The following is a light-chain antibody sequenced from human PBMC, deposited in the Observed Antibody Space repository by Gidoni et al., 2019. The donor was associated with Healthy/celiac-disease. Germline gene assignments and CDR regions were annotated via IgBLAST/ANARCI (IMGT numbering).Light chain of an antibody. CDR2: DVS. Sequence: QSALPQPASVSGSPGQSLTISCPGTSSDVGGYNYVSWYQQHPGKAPKLMIYDVSNRPSGVSNRFSGSKSGNTASLTISGLQAEDEADYYCSSYTSSSTLVVFGGGTKLTVL. J-gene: IGLJ2*01. CDR3: SSYTSSSTLVV. CDR1: SSDVGGYNY. V-gene: IGLV2-14*03.